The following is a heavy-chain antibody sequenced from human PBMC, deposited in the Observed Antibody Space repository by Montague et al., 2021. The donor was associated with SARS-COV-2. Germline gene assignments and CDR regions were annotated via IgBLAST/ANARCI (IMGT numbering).Heavy chain of an antibody. CDR2: INHSGTT. V-gene: IGHV4-34*01. D-gene: IGHD1-26*01. Sequence: SETLSLTCAVYGGSFSGYYWSWIRQSPGKGLEWIGEINHSGTTNYNPSLKSRVIISADTSKNQFSLKTSSVTAADTAVYYCARGGRGSPDRLLSGTWFDPWGQGTLVTVSS. CDR1: GGSFSGYY. J-gene: IGHJ5*02. CDR3: ARGGRGSPDRLLSGTWFDP.